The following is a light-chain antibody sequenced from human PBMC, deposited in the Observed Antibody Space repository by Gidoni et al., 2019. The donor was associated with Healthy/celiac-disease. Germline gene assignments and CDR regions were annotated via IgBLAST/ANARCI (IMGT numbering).Light chain of an antibody. Sequence: DIVMTQSPESLAVSLGERATINCKSSQSVLYSSNSKNYLAWYQQQPGQPPKLLIYWASDRESGVPDRFSGSGSGTDFTLTISSLQAEDVAVYYCHQYYSTPYTFGQGTKLEIK. CDR1: QSVLYSSNSKNY. V-gene: IGKV4-1*01. CDR2: WAS. J-gene: IGKJ2*01. CDR3: HQYYSTPYT.